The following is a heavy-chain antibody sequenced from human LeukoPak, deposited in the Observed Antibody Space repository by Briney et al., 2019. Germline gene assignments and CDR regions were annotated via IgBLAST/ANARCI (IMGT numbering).Heavy chain of an antibody. D-gene: IGHD2-8*01. CDR1: GGTFSSYA. Sequence: ASVKVSCKASGGTFSSYAISWVRQAPGQGLEWMGGIIPIFGTANYAQKFQGRVTITADESTSTAYMELSSLRSEDTAVYCCAVGYCTNGVCYLYYWGQGTLVTVSS. CDR2: IIPIFGTA. CDR3: AVGYCTNGVCYLYY. J-gene: IGHJ4*02. V-gene: IGHV1-69*13.